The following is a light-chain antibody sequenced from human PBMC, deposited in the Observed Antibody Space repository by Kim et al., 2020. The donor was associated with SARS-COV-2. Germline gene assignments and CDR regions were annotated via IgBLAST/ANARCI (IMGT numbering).Light chain of an antibody. CDR1: ALPKQY. CDR3: QSADSSGTYWV. J-gene: IGLJ3*02. V-gene: IGLV3-25*03. Sequence: PGQTARITCSGDALPKQYAYWYQQKPGQAPVLVIYTDSERPSGIPERFSGSSSGTTVTLTISGVQAEDEADYYCQSADSSGTYWVFGGGTKLTVL. CDR2: TDS.